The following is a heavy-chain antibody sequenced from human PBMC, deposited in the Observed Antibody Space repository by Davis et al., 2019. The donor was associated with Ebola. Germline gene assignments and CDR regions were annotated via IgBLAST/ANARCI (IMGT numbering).Heavy chain of an antibody. V-gene: IGHV4-38-2*01. CDR3: ARHPASGSNTYYYYIDI. Sequence: ESLKISCAATGFTVRTYFMNWIRQPPGKGLEWIGRIYYSGSTYYNPSLKSRVTISVDTSKNQFSLKLSSATAADTAVYFCARHPASGSNTYYYYIDIWGKGTTVTVSS. D-gene: IGHD1-26*01. J-gene: IGHJ6*03. CDR1: GFTVRTYF. CDR2: IYYSGST.